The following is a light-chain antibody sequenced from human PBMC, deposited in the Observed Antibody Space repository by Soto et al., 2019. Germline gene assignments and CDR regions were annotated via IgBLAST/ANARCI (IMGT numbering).Light chain of an antibody. V-gene: IGLV1-44*01. J-gene: IGLJ2*01. CDR3: AAWDDSLNVVV. CDR2: SNN. Sequence: QSVLTQPPSASGTPGQRVTISCSGSSSNIGSNTVNWYQHLPGTAPKLLIYSNNQRPAGVPDLFSGSKSGTSASLAISGLQSEDAAEYYCAAWDDSLNVVVFGGGTKLTVL. CDR1: SSNIGSNT.